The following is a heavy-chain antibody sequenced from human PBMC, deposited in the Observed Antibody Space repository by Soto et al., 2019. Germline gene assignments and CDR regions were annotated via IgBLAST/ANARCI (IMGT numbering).Heavy chain of an antibody. V-gene: IGHV1-3*01. D-gene: IGHD1-26*01. CDR1: GYTFTSYP. CDR3: ARDVGATGD. Sequence: QVQLVQSGAEVKKPGASVKVSCKASGYTFTSYPMHWVRQAPGQRLEWMGWINPGNGNTKYSQKFQGRVTXXRDTSASTAYMELSSLRSEDTAVYYCARDVGATGDWGQGTLVTVSS. J-gene: IGHJ4*02. CDR2: INPGNGNT.